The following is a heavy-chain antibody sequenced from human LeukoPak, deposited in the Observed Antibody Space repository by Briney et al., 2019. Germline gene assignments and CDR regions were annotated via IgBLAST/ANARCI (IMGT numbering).Heavy chain of an antibody. CDR3: ARGAGSAFGDCDY. Sequence: GGSLRLSCAASGFTFSSYSMNWVRQAPGKGLEWVSSISSSSSYIYYADSVKGRFTISRDNAKNSLYLQMNSLRAEDTAVYYCARGAGSAFGDCDYSGQGTLVTVSS. CDR2: ISSSSSYI. D-gene: IGHD3-10*01. J-gene: IGHJ4*02. V-gene: IGHV3-21*01. CDR1: GFTFSSYS.